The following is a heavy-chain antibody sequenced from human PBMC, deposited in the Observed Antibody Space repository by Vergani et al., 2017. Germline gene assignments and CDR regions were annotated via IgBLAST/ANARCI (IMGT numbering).Heavy chain of an antibody. D-gene: IGHD2-2*01. J-gene: IGHJ5*02. CDR2: IYYSGST. V-gene: IGHV4-39*02. CDR3: ARDTVPAHNWFDP. Sequence: QLQLQESGPGLVKPSETLSLTCTVSGGSISSSSYYWGWIRQPPGKGLEWIGSIYYSGSTYYNPSLKSRVTISVDTSKNQFSLKLSSVTAADTAVYYCARDTVPAHNWFDPWGQGTLVTVSS. CDR1: GGSISSSSYY.